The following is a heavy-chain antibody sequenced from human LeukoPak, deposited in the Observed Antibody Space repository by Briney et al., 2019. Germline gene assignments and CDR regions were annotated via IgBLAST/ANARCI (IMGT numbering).Heavy chain of an antibody. CDR3: VRSPNSSGYLEYFDY. CDR1: GFTFSSYS. Sequence: KPGGSLRLSCAASGFTFSSYSMNWVRQAPGKGLEWVSSISSSSSYIYYADSVKGRFTISRDNAKNSLYLQMNSLRAEDTAVYYCVRSPNSSGYLEYFDYWGQGTLVTVSS. J-gene: IGHJ4*02. D-gene: IGHD3-22*01. CDR2: ISSSSSYI. V-gene: IGHV3-21*01.